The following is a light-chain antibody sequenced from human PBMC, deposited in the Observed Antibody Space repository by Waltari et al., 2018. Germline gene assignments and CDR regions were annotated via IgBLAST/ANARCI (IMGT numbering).Light chain of an antibody. Sequence: EIVMTQSPATLSVSPGERATLPCRASQSVSSNLDWYQQKPGQAPRLLIYGASTRATGIPARFSGSGSGTEFTLTISSMQSEDFAVYYCQQYNNWPLYTFGQGTKLEIK. CDR2: GAS. CDR3: QQYNNWPLYT. CDR1: QSVSSN. J-gene: IGKJ2*01. V-gene: IGKV3-15*01.